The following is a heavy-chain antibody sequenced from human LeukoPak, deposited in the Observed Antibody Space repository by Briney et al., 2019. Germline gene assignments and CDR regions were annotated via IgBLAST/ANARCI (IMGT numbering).Heavy chain of an antibody. D-gene: IGHD6-13*01. CDR1: GFTFDDYA. V-gene: IGHV3-9*01. CDR3: ARDYPPKGSSSWYFYYYGMDV. Sequence: GGSLRLSCAASGFTFDDYAMHWVRQAPGKGLEWVSGISRNSGSIGYADSVKGRFTISRDNAKNSLYLQKNSLRAEDTALYYCARDYPPKGSSSWYFYYYGMDVWGQGTTVTVSS. CDR2: ISRNSGSI. J-gene: IGHJ6*02.